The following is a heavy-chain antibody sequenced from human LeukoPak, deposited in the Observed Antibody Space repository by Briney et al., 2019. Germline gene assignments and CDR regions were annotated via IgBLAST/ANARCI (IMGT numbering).Heavy chain of an antibody. CDR3: ARVDCSGGSCYSYYFDY. CDR2: IYYSGST. Sequence: SDTLSLTCTVSGGSISSSSYYWGWIRQPPGKGLEWIGSIYYSGSTYYNPSLKSRVTISVDTSKNQFSLKLSSVTAADTAVYYCARVDCSGGSCYSYYFDYWGQGTLVTVSS. CDR1: GGSISSSSYY. V-gene: IGHV4-39*07. J-gene: IGHJ4*02. D-gene: IGHD2-15*01.